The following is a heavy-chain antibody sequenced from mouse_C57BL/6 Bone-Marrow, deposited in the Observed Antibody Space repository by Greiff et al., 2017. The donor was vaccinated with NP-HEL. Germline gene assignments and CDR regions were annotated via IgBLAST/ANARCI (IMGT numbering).Heavy chain of an antibody. CDR3: ARHSYYFDY. CDR1: GYTFTSYG. J-gene: IGHJ2*01. Sequence: VQRVESGAELARPGASVKLSCKASGYTFTSYGISWVKQRTGQGLEWIGEIYPRSGNTYYNEKFKGKATLTADKSSSTAYMELRSLTSEDSAVYFCARHSYYFDYWGQGTTLTVSS. CDR2: IYPRSGNT. V-gene: IGHV1-81*01.